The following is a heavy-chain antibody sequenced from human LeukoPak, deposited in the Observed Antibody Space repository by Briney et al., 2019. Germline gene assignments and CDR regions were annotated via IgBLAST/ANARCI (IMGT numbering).Heavy chain of an antibody. CDR2: IKGDETEK. CDR1: GFTSSDFG. CDR3: ARGRFFYGWGIDV. Sequence: GGSLRLSCAASGFTSSDFGMNWVRQAPGKGLEWVAFIKGDETEKHYVDSLKGRFTISRDSAENSLSLQMNSLTVEDTAVYFCARGRFFYGWGIDVWGQGTTVIVSS. J-gene: IGHJ6*02. D-gene: IGHD2/OR15-2a*01. V-gene: IGHV3-7*01.